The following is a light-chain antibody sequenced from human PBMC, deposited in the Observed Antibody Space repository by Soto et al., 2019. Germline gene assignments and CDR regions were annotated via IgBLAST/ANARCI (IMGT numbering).Light chain of an antibody. J-gene: IGKJ1*01. CDR2: KAS. CDR3: LQYNSYPWA. V-gene: IGKV1-5*03. CDR1: QSLSSW. Sequence: DIQMPQSPSALSASVGDRVTITCRASQSLSSWLAWYQQKPGKAPKLLIYKASSLESGVPSRFSGSGSGTEFTLTISSLQPDDFATYYCLQYNSYPWAFGQGTKVDIK.